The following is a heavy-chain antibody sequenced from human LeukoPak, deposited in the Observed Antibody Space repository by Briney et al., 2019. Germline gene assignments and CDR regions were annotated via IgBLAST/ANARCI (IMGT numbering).Heavy chain of an antibody. Sequence: GAFLRLSCAASGLTFSRYGMHWARQAPGKGLEWVAAMSYDESNKYYADSVEGRFTISRDNSKNTLYLQLNSLRAEDTAVYYCLGYYDSSRWGQGTLVT. CDR3: LGYYDSSR. J-gene: IGHJ4*02. CDR1: GLTFSRYG. V-gene: IGHV3-30*03. D-gene: IGHD3-22*01. CDR2: MSYDESNK.